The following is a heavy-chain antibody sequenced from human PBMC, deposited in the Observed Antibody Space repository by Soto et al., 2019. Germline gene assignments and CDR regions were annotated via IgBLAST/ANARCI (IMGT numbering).Heavy chain of an antibody. Sequence: QVQLQQWGAGPLRPLETLSLTCGVSGGPFSGYYWAWIRQSPGKGLEWIGEINDRGSINYNPSLKSRVSISVDTSKNHYSLNLRSVTAADTAVYYCARESHDSLTGPPWVWYFDLWGRGTLVTVSS. J-gene: IGHJ2*01. CDR3: ARESHDSLTGPPWVWYFDL. CDR1: GGPFSGYY. CDR2: INDRGSI. V-gene: IGHV4-34*01. D-gene: IGHD3-9*01.